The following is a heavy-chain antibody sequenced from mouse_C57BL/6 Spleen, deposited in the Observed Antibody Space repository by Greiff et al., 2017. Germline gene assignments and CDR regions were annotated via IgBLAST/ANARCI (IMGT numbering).Heavy chain of an antibody. Sequence: EVKLMESGGDLVKPGGSLKLSCAASGFTFSSYGMSWVRQTPDKRLEWVATISSGGSYTYYPDSVKGRFTISRDNAKNTLYLQMSSLKSEDTAMYYCARQDGYFFAYWGQGTLVTVSA. CDR1: GFTFSSYG. D-gene: IGHD2-3*01. CDR2: ISSGGSYT. J-gene: IGHJ3*01. V-gene: IGHV5-6*01. CDR3: ARQDGYFFAY.